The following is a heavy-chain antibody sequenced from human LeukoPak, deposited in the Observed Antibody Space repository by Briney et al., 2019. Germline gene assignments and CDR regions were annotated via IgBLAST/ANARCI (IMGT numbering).Heavy chain of an antibody. D-gene: IGHD3-10*01. J-gene: IGHJ3*02. CDR3: ATYGSGSRAFDI. CDR1: GGSISSGTYY. V-gene: IGHV4-31*03. Sequence: SETLSLTCTVSGGSISSGTYYWSWIRQHPGKGLEWIGYIYYSGSTYYSPSLKSRVSISVDTSKNQFSLNLNFVTAADTAVYYCATYGSGSRAFDIWGQGTVVTVSS. CDR2: IYYSGST.